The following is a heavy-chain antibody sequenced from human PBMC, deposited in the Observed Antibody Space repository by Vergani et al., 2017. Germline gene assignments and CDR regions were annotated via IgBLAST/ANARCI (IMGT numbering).Heavy chain of an antibody. J-gene: IGHJ4*02. Sequence: VQLLESGGGLVQPGGSLRLSCAASGFPFSSYGMHWVRQAPGKGLEWVAVIWYDGSNKYYADSVKGRFTISRDNSRNTLYLQMNSLRAEDTAVYYCAKQSVAVAGRRGAGFDYWGQGTLVTVSS. D-gene: IGHD6-19*01. CDR3: AKQSVAVAGRRGAGFDY. CDR2: IWYDGSNK. CDR1: GFPFSSYG. V-gene: IGHV3-33*06.